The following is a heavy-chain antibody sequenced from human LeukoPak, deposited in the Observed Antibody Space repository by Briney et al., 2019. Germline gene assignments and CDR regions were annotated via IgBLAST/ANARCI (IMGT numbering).Heavy chain of an antibody. CDR1: GGSISSGDYY. J-gene: IGHJ4*02. D-gene: IGHD3-16*02. V-gene: IGHV4-30-4*01. CDR3: ARDAEIWGSYRLPL. Sequence: SETLSLTCTVSGGSISSGDYYWRWLRQPPGMGLEWIGYIYYSGSTYYNPSLKSRVTISVDTSKNQFSLKLSSVTAADTAVYYCARDAEIWGSYRLPLWGQGTLVTVSS. CDR2: IYYSGST.